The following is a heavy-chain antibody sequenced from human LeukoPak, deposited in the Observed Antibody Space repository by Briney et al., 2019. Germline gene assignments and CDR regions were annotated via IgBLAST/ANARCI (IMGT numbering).Heavy chain of an antibody. V-gene: IGHV4-38-2*02. J-gene: IGHJ4*02. CDR3: ARRGGYSYGHGLFDY. D-gene: IGHD5-18*01. CDR2: IYYSGST. CDR1: GYSISSGYY. Sequence: SETLSLTCTVSGYSISSGYYWGWIRQPPGKGLEWIGSIYYSGSTYYNPSLKSRVTISVDTSKNQFSLKLSSVTAADTAVYYCARRGGYSYGHGLFDYWGQGTLVTVS.